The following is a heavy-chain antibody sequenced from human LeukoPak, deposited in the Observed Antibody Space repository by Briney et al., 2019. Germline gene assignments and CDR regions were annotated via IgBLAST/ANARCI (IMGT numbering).Heavy chain of an antibody. CDR1: GFPFIEYS. CDR2: IGIDSGNT. J-gene: IGHJ4*02. CDR3: ARDHNYAFDN. V-gene: IGHV3-48*01. Sequence: GGSLRLSCTASGFPFIEYSMNWVRQVPGKGLEWIAYIGIDSGNTKYADSVRGRFTISADKTKNSLYLQLNSLRVDDTAVYYCARDHNYAFDNWGQGTLVSVAS. D-gene: IGHD1-1*01.